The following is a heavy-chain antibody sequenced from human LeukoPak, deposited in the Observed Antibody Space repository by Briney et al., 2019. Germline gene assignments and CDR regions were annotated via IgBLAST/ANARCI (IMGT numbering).Heavy chain of an antibody. CDR1: GGSISSGGYY. CDR2: IYYSGST. V-gene: IGHV4-31*03. D-gene: IGHD3-10*01. Sequence: SETLSLTCTVSGGSISSGGYYWSWIRQHPGKGLEWIGYIYYSGSTYYNPSLKSRVTISVDTSKNQFSLKLSSVTAADTAVYYCARVNYYGSGSYQYYFDYRGQGTLVTVSS. CDR3: ARVNYYGSGSYQYYFDY. J-gene: IGHJ4*02.